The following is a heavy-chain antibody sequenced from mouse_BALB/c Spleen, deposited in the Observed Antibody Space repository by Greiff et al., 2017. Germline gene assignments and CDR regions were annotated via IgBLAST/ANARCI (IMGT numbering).Heavy chain of an antibody. CDR1: GYTFTSYW. D-gene: IGHD1-1*01. CDR2: IYPGNSAS. CDR3: TRWGTKVVDAMDY. V-gene: IGHV1-5*01. Sequence: VQLQQSGTVLARPGASVKMSCKASGYTFTSYWMHWVKQRPGQGLEWIGAIYPGNSASSYNQKFKGKAKLTAVTSTSTAYLELSSLTNEDSAVYYCTRWGTKVVDAMDYWGQGTSVTVSS. J-gene: IGHJ4*01.